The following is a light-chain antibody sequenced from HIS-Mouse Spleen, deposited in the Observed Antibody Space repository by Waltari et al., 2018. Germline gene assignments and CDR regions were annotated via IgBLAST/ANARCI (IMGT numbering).Light chain of an antibody. CDR2: DNN. V-gene: IGLV1-51*01. J-gene: IGLJ3*02. CDR1: SSNIGNNY. Sequence: QSVLTQPPSVSAAPGQKVTISCSGSSSNIGNNYVSWYQQLPGTAPKLRIYDNNQRPSWIPDRFSGSKSGTSATLGRTGLQTGDEADYYCGTWDSSLSAWVFGGGTKLTVL. CDR3: GTWDSSLSAWV.